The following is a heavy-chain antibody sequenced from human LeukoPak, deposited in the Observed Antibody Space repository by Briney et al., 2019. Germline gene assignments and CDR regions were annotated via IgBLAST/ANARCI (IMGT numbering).Heavy chain of an antibody. CDR1: GLTFGDYA. CDR2: IRSKAYGETA. CDR3: TRDRGAYNLYDY. D-gene: IGHD1-1*01. Sequence: GGSLRLSCTASGLTFGDYAMSWIRQAPGKGLEWVGFIRSKAYGETADYAASVEGRFTISRDDSKAIAYLQMNSLKTEDTAVYHCTRDRGAYNLYDYWGQGTLVTVSS. J-gene: IGHJ4*02. V-gene: IGHV3-49*03.